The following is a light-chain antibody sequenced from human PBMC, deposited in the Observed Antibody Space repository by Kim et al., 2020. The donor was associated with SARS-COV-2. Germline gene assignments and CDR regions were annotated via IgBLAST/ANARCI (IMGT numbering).Light chain of an antibody. Sequence: DIQMTQSPSSLSASVGERVTITCRASQDINIWLAWYQQRPGKAPKSLIYAASNLQTGVPGRFSGSGSGTEFTLTIRILQPEDFATYYCQQYVSYPNTFGQGTRLEIK. V-gene: IGKV1D-16*01. CDR3: QQYVSYPNT. J-gene: IGKJ5*01. CDR2: AAS. CDR1: QDINIW.